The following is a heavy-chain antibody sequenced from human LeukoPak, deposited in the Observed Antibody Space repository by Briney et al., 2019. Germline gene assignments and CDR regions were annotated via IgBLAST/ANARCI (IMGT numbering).Heavy chain of an antibody. CDR3: AREAVVVAATIFDY. CDR1: GGSXSSGGYY. D-gene: IGHD2-15*01. V-gene: IGHV4-31*03. CDR2: IYYSGST. J-gene: IGHJ4*02. Sequence: TLSLTCTVSGGSXSSGGYYWSWIRQHPGKGLEWIGYIYYSGSTYYNPSLKSRVTISVDTSKNQFSLKLSSVTAADTAGYYCAREAVVVAATIFDYWGQGTLVTVSS.